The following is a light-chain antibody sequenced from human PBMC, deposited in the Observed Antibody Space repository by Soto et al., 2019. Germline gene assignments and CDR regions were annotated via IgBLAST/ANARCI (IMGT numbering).Light chain of an antibody. CDR3: AAWDNSLSARV. Sequence: QAVVTLPPSASGTPGQRVTISCSGSSSNIGSNYVYWYQQLPGTAPKLLIYNDNQRPSGVPDRFSASKSGTSASLAISGLRSEDEADYYCAAWDNSLSARVFGGGTKLTVL. J-gene: IGLJ3*02. V-gene: IGLV1-47*02. CDR1: SSNIGSNY. CDR2: NDN.